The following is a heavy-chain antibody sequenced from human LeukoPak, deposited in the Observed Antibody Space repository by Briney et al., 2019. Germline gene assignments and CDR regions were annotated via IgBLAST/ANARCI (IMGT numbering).Heavy chain of an antibody. V-gene: IGHV3-30-3*01. J-gene: IGHJ4*02. CDR1: GFTFSSYA. D-gene: IGHD4-17*01. CDR3: ARDLRDYGDYELFDY. Sequence: GGSLRLSCAASGFTFSSYAMHWVRQAPSKGLEWVAVISYDGSNKYYADSVKGRFTISRDNSKNTLYLQMNSLRAEDTAVYYCARDLRDYGDYELFDYWGQGTLVTVSS. CDR2: ISYDGSNK.